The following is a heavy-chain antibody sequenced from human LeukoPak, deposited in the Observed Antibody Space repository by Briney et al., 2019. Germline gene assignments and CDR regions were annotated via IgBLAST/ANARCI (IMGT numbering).Heavy chain of an antibody. V-gene: IGHV1-18*01. J-gene: IGHJ4*02. D-gene: IGHD2-2*01. Sequence: ASVKVSCKASGYTFTSYGISWVRQAPGQGLEWMGWISAYNGNTNYAQKLQGRVTMTTDTSTSTAYMELRSLRSDDTAVYYCARDDIVVVPAAYGEYYFDYWGQGTLVTVSS. CDR3: ARDDIVVVPAAYGEYYFDY. CDR1: GYTFTSYG. CDR2: ISAYNGNT.